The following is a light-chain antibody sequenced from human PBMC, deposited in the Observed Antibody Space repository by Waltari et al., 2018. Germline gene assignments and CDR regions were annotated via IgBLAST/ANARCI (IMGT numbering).Light chain of an antibody. CDR1: SSDVGNYKR. CDR3: SSYAGSSKGV. Sequence: QSALTQPASVSGSPGQSITISCTGTSSDVGNYKRVSWYQQHPGKAPKLMIYAVSKPPAGVSDRLSESKSVEMASLTISGRQPEDEAEYFCSSYAGSSKGVFGGGTKVTVL. CDR2: AVS. J-gene: IGLJ2*01. V-gene: IGLV2-23*02.